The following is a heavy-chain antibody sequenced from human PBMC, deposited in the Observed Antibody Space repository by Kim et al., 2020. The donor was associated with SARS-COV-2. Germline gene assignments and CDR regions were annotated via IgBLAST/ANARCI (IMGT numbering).Heavy chain of an antibody. CDR1: GFTFTNYF. D-gene: IGHD6-25*01. V-gene: IGHV1-46*01. Sequence: ASVKVSCKASGFTFTNYFMHCVRQAPGQGLEWMGTINPSGAFTLFTQKYQGRVIITKDTSTSTVYMEVSSLRSEDTAVYFCAREAALIAAPQKNFDYWGQGTLVTVSS. CDR2: INPSGAFT. CDR3: AREAALIAAPQKNFDY. J-gene: IGHJ4*02.